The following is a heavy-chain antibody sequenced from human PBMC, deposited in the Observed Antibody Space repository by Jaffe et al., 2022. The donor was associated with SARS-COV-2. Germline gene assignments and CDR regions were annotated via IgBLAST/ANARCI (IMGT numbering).Heavy chain of an antibody. D-gene: IGHD4-4*01. CDR2: INAGNGNT. Sequence: QVQLVQSGAEVKKPGASVKVSCKASGYTFTSYAMHWVRQAPGQRLEWMGWINAGNGNTKYSQKFQGRVTITRDTSASTAYMELSSLRSEDTAVYYCARGPRTVTKPLFGLASLPFDPWGQGTLVTVSS. V-gene: IGHV1-3*01. CDR1: GYTFTSYA. J-gene: IGHJ5*02. CDR3: ARGPRTVTKPLFGLASLPFDP.